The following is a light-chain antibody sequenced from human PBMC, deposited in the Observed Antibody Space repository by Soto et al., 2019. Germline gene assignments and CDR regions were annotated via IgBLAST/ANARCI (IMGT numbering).Light chain of an antibody. CDR3: CSYTSRSTLV. CDR2: EVT. Sequence: QSALTQPASVSGSPGQSITISCTGTNSDVGGFNYVSWYQQHPDKAPKLIIFEVTDRPSGVSNRFSGSKSGNTASLTISGLQSEDEAEYYCCSYTSRSTLVFGGGTNLTVL. CDR1: NSDVGGFNY. V-gene: IGLV2-14*01. J-gene: IGLJ2*01.